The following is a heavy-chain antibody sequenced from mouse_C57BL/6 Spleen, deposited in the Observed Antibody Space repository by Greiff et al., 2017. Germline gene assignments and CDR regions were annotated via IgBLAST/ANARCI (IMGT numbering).Heavy chain of an antibody. V-gene: IGHV5-6*01. Sequence: DVHLVESGGDLVKPGGSLKLSCAASGFTFSSYGMSWVRQTPDKRLEWVATISSGGSYTYYPDSVKGRFTISRDNAKNTLYLQMSSLKSEDTAMYYCARLSSGYSDYFDYWGQGTTLTVSS. CDR3: ARLSSGYSDYFDY. J-gene: IGHJ2*01. CDR1: GFTFSSYG. CDR2: ISSGGSYT. D-gene: IGHD3-2*02.